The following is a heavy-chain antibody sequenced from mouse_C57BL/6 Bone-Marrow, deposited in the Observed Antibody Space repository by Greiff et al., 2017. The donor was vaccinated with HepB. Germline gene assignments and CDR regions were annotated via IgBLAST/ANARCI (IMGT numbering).Heavy chain of an antibody. CDR1: GYTFTDHT. J-gene: IGHJ4*01. CDR3: ARSNYGSSYDYAMDY. CDR2: IYPRDGST. V-gene: IGHV1-78*01. D-gene: IGHD1-1*01. Sequence: VHLVESDAELVKPGASVKISCKVSGYTFTDHTIHWMKQRPEQGLEWIGYIYPRDGSTKYNEKFKGKATLTADKSSSTAYMQLNSLTSEDSAVYFCARSNYGSSYDYAMDYWGQGTSVTVSS.